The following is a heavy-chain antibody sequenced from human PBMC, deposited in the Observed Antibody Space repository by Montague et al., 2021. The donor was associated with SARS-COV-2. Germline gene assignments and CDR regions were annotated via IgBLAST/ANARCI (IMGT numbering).Heavy chain of an antibody. CDR3: ARGGYFYDILTGYYNDYYYYMDV. CDR1: GYSLSQTT. CDR2: LDAQYGDT. J-gene: IGHJ6*03. D-gene: IGHD3-9*01. V-gene: IGHV1-24*01. Sequence: SVKVSCKVSGYSLSQTTIHWVRQAPGKGLEWMGSLDAQYGDTVYRQTLQGRVAMTADSSTETAYMELANLISDDTAVYYCARGGYFYDILTGYYNDYYYYMDVWGKGTTVTVSS.